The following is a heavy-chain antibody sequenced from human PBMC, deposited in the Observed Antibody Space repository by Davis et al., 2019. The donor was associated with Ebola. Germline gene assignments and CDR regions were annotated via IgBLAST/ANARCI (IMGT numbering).Heavy chain of an antibody. Sequence: SETLSLTCTVSGGSISSFYWSWIRQPPGKGLEWIGYIDYTGSTNYNPSLKSRVTISVDTSKNQFSLKLSSVTAADTAVYYCASLDTAMGLDYWGQGTLVTVSS. V-gene: IGHV4-59*01. CDR1: GGSISSFY. D-gene: IGHD5-18*01. J-gene: IGHJ4*02. CDR3: ASLDTAMGLDY. CDR2: IDYTGST.